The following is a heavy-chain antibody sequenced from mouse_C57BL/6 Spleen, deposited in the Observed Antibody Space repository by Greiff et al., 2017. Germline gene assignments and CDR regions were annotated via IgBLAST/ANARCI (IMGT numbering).Heavy chain of an antibody. CDR3: ASGDYDYVYAMDY. Sequence: VQLQQSGAELMKPGASVKLSCKATGYTFTGYWIEWVKQRPGHGLEWIGEIFPGSGSTNYNEKFKGKATFTADTSSNTAYMQLSSLTTEDSAIXCCASGDYDYVYAMDYWGQGTSVTVSS. CDR2: IFPGSGST. CDR1: GYTFTGYW. V-gene: IGHV1-9*01. D-gene: IGHD2-4*01. J-gene: IGHJ4*01.